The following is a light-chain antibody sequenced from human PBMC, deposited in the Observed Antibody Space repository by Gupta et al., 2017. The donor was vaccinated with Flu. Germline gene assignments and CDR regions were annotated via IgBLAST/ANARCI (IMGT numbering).Light chain of an antibody. V-gene: IGLV1-40*01. CDR2: STT. CDR3: QSYDNSLSGWV. J-gene: IGLJ3*02. Sequence: QSVLTQPPPVSGAPGQRVTISCTGSSSNIGARYGVHWYQQLPGAVPKLLIYSTTNRPSGVPDRFSASKSGTSASLAIAGLQAEDEADYYCQSYDNSLSGWVFGGGTKLTVL. CDR1: SSNIGARYG.